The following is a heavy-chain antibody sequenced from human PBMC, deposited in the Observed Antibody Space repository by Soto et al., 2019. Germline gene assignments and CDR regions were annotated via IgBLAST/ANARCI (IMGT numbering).Heavy chain of an antibody. CDR3: ATEDESSGHAGTFHH. CDR1: GFTFATYV. J-gene: IGHJ1*01. D-gene: IGHD3-22*01. Sequence: QVQLAESGGGVVQPGTSLRLSCAASGFTFATYVMHWARQVPGKGLEWAAGISHDGNNEHYADSVKGRFTISRDNSRNTLYLQMSSLSAEDTALYYCATEDESSGHAGTFHHWGQGALVTVSS. CDR2: ISHDGNNE. V-gene: IGHV3-30-3*01.